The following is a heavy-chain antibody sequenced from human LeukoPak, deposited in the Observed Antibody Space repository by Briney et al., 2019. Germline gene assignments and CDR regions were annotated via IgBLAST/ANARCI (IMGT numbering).Heavy chain of an antibody. D-gene: IGHD3-3*01. CDR1: GFTFSSNA. Sequence: GASLRLSRPASGFTFSSNAMSWVRQAPGTGLEWVSPIRGSGGSTYYAVSVKGRFTISRDNSKNTLYLQMNSLRAEDTAVYYCAKDGYPHDFWSGYYAYWGQGTLVTVSS. CDR2: IRGSGGST. J-gene: IGHJ4*02. V-gene: IGHV3-23*01. CDR3: AKDGYPHDFWSGYYAY.